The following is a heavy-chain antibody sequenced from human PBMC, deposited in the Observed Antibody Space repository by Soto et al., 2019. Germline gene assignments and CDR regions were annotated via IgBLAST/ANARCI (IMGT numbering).Heavy chain of an antibody. D-gene: IGHD5-18*01. CDR1: GYAFTGYY. J-gene: IGHJ4*02. CDR3: AARYSYVHF. Sequence: ASVKVSCKSSGYAFTGYYMHWVRQAPGQGLEWMGWINPNSGDTNYAQKFQGRVTMTRDTSFSTAYMELSSLRSDDTAVYYCAARYSYVHFWGQGTLDTVSS. V-gene: IGHV1-2*02. CDR2: INPNSGDT.